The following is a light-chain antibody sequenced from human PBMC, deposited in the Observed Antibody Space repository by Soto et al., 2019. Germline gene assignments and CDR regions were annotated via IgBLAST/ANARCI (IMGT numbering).Light chain of an antibody. CDR3: SSYTSATTYV. Sequence: QSALTQPASVSGSPGQSITISCTGTSSDVGAYNYASWYQQYTGEAPKVIIYDVSHRPAGVSNRFSGSKSGNTASLTISGLQTQDEADYYCSSYTSATTYVFGTGTKLTVL. CDR1: SSDVGAYNY. J-gene: IGLJ1*01. CDR2: DVS. V-gene: IGLV2-14*01.